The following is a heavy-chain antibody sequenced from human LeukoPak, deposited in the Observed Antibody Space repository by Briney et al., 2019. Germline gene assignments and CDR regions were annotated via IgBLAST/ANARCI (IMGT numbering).Heavy chain of an antibody. J-gene: IGHJ4*02. CDR3: AREGAGYYFDF. CDR1: GGSVSSGNYY. V-gene: IGHV4-61*01. Sequence: SETLSLTCTVTGGSVSSGNYYWSWIPQPPGEGLEWIGDIFYSGSTKYSPSLKSRVTISVEMSKNQLSLKLSSVTAADTAVYYCAREGAGYYFDFWGQGTLVTVSS. CDR2: IFYSGST. D-gene: IGHD1-26*01.